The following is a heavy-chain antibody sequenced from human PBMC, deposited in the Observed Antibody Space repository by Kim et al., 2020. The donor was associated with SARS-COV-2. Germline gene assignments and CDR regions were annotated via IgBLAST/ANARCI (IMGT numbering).Heavy chain of an antibody. D-gene: IGHD6-19*01. V-gene: IGHV3-15*01. CDR2: IKSKIDGGTT. Sequence: GGSLRLSCAGSRFTFSNAWLSWVRQAPGKGLEWVGHIKSKIDGGTTDYAAPVKGRFTISRDDSKNTLYLQMSNLQTEDTAVYYCTTFPVRGLSAFDIWGQGTMVTVSS. CDR1: RFTFSNAW. J-gene: IGHJ3*02. CDR3: TTFPVRGLSAFDI.